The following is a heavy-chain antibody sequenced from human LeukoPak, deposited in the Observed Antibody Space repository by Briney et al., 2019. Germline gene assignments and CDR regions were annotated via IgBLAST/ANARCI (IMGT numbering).Heavy chain of an antibody. J-gene: IGHJ4*02. Sequence: PGGSLRLSCVASGFTVSSNYMSWVRQAPGKGLEWVSVIYSAGNTYYADSVKGRFTISRHNSENTLYLYMNSLRVEDTAVYFCARGGTPGYSSGRIDYWGQGTLVTVSS. CDR3: ARGGTPGYSSGRIDY. CDR2: IYSAGNT. V-gene: IGHV3-53*04. CDR1: GFTVSSNY. D-gene: IGHD6-19*01.